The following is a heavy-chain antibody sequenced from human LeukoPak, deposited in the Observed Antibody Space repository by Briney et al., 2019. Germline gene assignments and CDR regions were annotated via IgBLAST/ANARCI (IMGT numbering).Heavy chain of an antibody. CDR1: GGSISSYY. CDR2: IYYSGST. CDR3: ARVGGYYENWFDP. D-gene: IGHD3-22*01. V-gene: IGHV4-59*01. J-gene: IGHJ5*02. Sequence: PSETLSLTCTVSGGSISSYYWSWVRQPPGKGLEWIGYIYYSGSTNYNPSLKSRVTISVDTSKNQFSLKLSSVTAADMAVYYCARVGGYYENWFDPWGQGTLVTVSS.